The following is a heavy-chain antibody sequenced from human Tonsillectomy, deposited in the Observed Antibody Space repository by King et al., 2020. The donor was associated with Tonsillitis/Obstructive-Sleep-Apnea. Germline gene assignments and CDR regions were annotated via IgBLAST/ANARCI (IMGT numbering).Heavy chain of an antibody. J-gene: IGHJ4*02. CDR1: GGSISSYY. V-gene: IGHV4-59*01. CDR3: AREGAYPAPYYFDY. D-gene: IGHD2-2*01. Sequence: VPLQESGPGLVKPSETLSLTCTVSGGSISSYYWSWIRQPPGKGLEWIGYIYYGGSTKYNPFLKSRVTISVDTSKNQFSLKLSSVTAADAAVYYCAREGAYPAPYYFDYWGQGTLVTVSS. CDR2: IYYGGST.